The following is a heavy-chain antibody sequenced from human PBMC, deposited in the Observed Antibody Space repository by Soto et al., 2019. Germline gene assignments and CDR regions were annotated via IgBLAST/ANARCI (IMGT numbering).Heavy chain of an antibody. Sequence: GGSRRLSGVASGFTFINYSMAWFRQCPGKGLDWWAFIDIRGRILAYAYSVRGRFTISRDNAENSGYLQVDSLGAGNTAGFYCASQPARNYIDSWGQGNSLTVSS. J-gene: IGHJ4*02. CDR2: IDIRGRIL. V-gene: IGHV3-11*01. CDR1: GFTFINYS. D-gene: IGHD6-6*01. CDR3: ASQPARNYIDS.